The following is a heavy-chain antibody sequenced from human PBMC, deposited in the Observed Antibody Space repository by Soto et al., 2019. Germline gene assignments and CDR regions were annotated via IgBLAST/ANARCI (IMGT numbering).Heavy chain of an antibody. D-gene: IGHD3-10*01. V-gene: IGHV4-4*02. J-gene: IGHJ6*02. CDR1: GGSISNDY. Sequence: SETLSLTCRVSGGSISNDYWTWIRQPPGKGLEWIGEIYHSGSTNYNPSLKRRVTISVDKSKNQFSLKLSSVTAADTAVYYCARVSGSYYYGMDVWGQGTTVTVSS. CDR2: IYHSGST. CDR3: ARVSGSYYYGMDV.